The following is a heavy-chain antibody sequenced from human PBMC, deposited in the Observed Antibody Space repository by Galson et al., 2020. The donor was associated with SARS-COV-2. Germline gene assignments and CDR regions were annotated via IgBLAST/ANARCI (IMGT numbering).Heavy chain of an antibody. CDR2: ISHDGSNK. D-gene: IGHD3-9*01. CDR1: GFTFSSYA. CDR3: ARDTDWVGYDILTGYKYNDAFDI. J-gene: IGHJ3*02. Sequence: GGSLRLSCAASGFTFSSYAMHWVRQAPGKWLLWVAVISHDGSNKYYADSVKGRFTISRDNSKNTLYLQMNSLRAEDTAVYYCARDTDWVGYDILTGYKYNDAFDIWGQGTMVTVSS. V-gene: IGHV3-30*04.